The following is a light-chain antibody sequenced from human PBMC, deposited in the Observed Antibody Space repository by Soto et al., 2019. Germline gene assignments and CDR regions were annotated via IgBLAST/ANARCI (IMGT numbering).Light chain of an antibody. J-gene: IGKJ3*01. V-gene: IGKV3-11*01. Sequence: EIVLTQSPATLSLSPGERATLSCRASPSVSSYLAWYQQKPGQAPRLLIYDASNRATGIPARFSGSGSGTDFTLTISSPEPEDFAVYYCQQRSNWPPFTFGPGTKVYIK. CDR2: DAS. CDR3: QQRSNWPPFT. CDR1: PSVSSY.